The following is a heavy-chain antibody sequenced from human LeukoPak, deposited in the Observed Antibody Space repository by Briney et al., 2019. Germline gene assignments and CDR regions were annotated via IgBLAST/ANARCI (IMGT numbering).Heavy chain of an antibody. CDR2: ISGSGGST. D-gene: IGHD3-22*01. CDR3: AKEIYYDSCGYTLEYFQH. J-gene: IGHJ1*01. CDR1: GFTFSSYA. Sequence: GGSLRLSCAASGFTFSSYAMSWVRQAPGKGLEWVSAISGSGGSTYYADSVKGRFTISRDNSKNTLYLQMNSLRAEDTAVYYCAKEIYYDSCGYTLEYFQHWGQGTLVTVSS. V-gene: IGHV3-23*01.